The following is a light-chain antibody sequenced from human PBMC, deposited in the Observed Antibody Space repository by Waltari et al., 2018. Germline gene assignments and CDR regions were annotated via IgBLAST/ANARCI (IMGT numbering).Light chain of an antibody. CDR1: QSIGSY. CDR2: KAS. CDR3: QQYTAYALT. J-gene: IGKJ4*01. Sequence: DIQMTQSPSTLSASVGDRVTITCRASQSIGSYLAWYKQQPGKAPNLLIYKASSLQSGVPSRFSGSGSGTEFTLTISSLQPDDFATYYCQQYTAYALTFGGGTKVEIQ. V-gene: IGKV1-5*03.